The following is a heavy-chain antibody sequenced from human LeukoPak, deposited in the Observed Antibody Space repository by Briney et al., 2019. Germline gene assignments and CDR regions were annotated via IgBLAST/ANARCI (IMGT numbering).Heavy chain of an antibody. J-gene: IGHJ4*02. D-gene: IGHD5-12*01. CDR3: AKLKRYSGYGENYFDY. V-gene: IGHV3-23*01. CDR1: GFTFNNYD. CDR2: ISGSADNT. Sequence: GGSLRLSCAASGFTFNNYDMTWVRQAPGKGLEWVSAISGSADNTYYADSVKGRFTVSRDNSKDTLYLQMNSLRAEDTAVYYCAKLKRYSGYGENYFDYWGQGTLVTVSS.